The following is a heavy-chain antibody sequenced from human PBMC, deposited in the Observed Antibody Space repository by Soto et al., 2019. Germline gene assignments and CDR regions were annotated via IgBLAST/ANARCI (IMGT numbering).Heavy chain of an antibody. CDR3: VRDRGFPDSFDS. CDR2: IGGGGSVT. V-gene: IGHV3-74*01. Sequence: EVQLVESGGGLVQPGESLRLSCAASGFNFSPYWMHWVRQVPGKGLEWISHIGGGGSVTVYADSVKGRFTISRDDAKNTLYLQMNSLRSEDTAVYYCVRDRGFPDSFDSWGRGTNVTVSS. D-gene: IGHD3-10*01. J-gene: IGHJ3*02. CDR1: GFNFSPYW.